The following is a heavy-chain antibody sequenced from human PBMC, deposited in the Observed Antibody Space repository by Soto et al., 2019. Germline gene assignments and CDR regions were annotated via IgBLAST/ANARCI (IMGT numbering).Heavy chain of an antibody. Sequence: ASVKVSCKASGGTFSSYTISWVRQAPGQGLEWMGGIIPIFGTANYAQKFQGRVTITADESTSTAYMELSSLRSEGTAVYYCARVGATVTTEDYYYGMDVWGQGTTVTV. V-gene: IGHV1-69*13. J-gene: IGHJ6*02. CDR1: GGTFSSYT. D-gene: IGHD4-4*01. CDR2: IIPIFGTA. CDR3: ARVGATVTTEDYYYGMDV.